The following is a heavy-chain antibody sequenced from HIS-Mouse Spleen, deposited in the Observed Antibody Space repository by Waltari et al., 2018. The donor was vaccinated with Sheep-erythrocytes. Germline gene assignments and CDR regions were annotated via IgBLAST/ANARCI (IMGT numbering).Heavy chain of an antibody. D-gene: IGHD5-18*01. J-gene: IGHJ4*02. Sequence: QLQLQESGPGLVKPSETLSLTCTVSGGSISSSSYYWGWIRQPPGKGLEWIGSIYYSGSTSYNPSRKSRVTISVDTSKNQFSLKLSSVTAADTAVYYCARHKDTAMVHFDYWGQGTLVTVSS. CDR3: ARHKDTAMVHFDY. V-gene: IGHV4-39*01. CDR1: GGSISSSSYY. CDR2: IYYSGST.